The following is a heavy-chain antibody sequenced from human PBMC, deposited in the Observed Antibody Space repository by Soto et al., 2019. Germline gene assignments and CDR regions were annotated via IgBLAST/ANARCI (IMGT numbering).Heavy chain of an antibody. CDR2: LSDSGVSP. D-gene: IGHD5-18*01. Sequence: GGSLRLSCAGSGFPFSSYAMSWVRQAPEKGLEWVSALSDSGVSPYYADSVKGRFTISRDNSKNTLYLQMDSLRVEDTALYYCAKMTSDSYGRNYGMDVWGQGTTVTVSS. CDR1: GFPFSSYA. CDR3: AKMTSDSYGRNYGMDV. J-gene: IGHJ6*02. V-gene: IGHV3-23*01.